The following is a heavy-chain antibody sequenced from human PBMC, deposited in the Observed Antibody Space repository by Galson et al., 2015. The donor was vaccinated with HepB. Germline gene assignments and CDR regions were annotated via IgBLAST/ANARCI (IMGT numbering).Heavy chain of an antibody. CDR2: IDPSDSYI. CDR3: ARHRSLYSSSSPFDY. D-gene: IGHD6-6*01. V-gene: IGHV5-10-1*01. J-gene: IGHJ4*02. Sequence: QSGAEVKKPGESLRISCKGSGYSFTSYWISWVRQMPGKGLEWMGRIDPSDSYINYSPSFQGHVTISADKSISTAYLQWSSLKASDTAMYYCARHRSLYSSSSPFDYWGQGTLVIVSS. CDR1: GYSFTSYW.